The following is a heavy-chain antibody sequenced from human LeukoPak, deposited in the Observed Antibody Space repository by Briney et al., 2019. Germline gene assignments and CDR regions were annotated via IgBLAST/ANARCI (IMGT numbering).Heavy chain of an antibody. J-gene: IGHJ3*02. V-gene: IGHV3-21*01. Sequence: GGSLRLSCAASGFTLSSSTMTWVRQSPGKGLEWVSSISSSSTYIYYADSVKGRFIISRDNAKNSLYLQMNSLRAEDTAVFYCARDFLNAIDIWGQGTMVTVSS. D-gene: IGHD2/OR15-2a*01. CDR2: ISSSSTYI. CDR3: ARDFLNAIDI. CDR1: GFTLSSST.